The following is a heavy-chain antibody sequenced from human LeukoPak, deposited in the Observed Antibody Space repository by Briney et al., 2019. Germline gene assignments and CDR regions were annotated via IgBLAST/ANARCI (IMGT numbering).Heavy chain of an antibody. Sequence: ASVKVSCKASGGTFSSYAISWVRQAPGQGLEWMGRIIPILGIANYAQKFQGRVTVTADKSTSTAYMELSSLRSEDTAVYYCARTPLYDSSGYHLNYWGQGTLVTVSS. CDR2: IIPILGIA. J-gene: IGHJ4*02. CDR1: GGTFSSYA. CDR3: ARTPLYDSSGYHLNY. D-gene: IGHD3-22*01. V-gene: IGHV1-69*04.